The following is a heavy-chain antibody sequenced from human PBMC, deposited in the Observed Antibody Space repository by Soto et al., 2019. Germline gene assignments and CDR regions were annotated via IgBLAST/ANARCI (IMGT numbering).Heavy chain of an antibody. CDR2: IYYRGST. J-gene: IGHJ6*02. D-gene: IGHD6-13*01. V-gene: IGHV4-59*07. CDR1: GGSISGYY. CDR3: ARQQLLPFYYALDV. Sequence: QVQLQESGPGLVKPSDTLSLTCTVSGGSISGYYWSWIRQFPGKGLEYIGYIYYRGSTNYNPSLKSRVTMSVDTSRKQFSLKVNSVTAADTAVYYCARQQLLPFYYALDVWGQGTTVTVSS.